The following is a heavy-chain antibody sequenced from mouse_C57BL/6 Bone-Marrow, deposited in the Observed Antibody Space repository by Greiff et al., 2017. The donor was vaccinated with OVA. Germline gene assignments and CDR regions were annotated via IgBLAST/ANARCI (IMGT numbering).Heavy chain of an antibody. Sequence: QVQLQQPGAELVRPGTSVKLSCKASGYTFTNYWMHWVKQRPGQGLEWIGVIAPSDSYINYNQKFKGRATLTVDTSSSTAYMHLSSLTSEDSAVYYCAHYGSRLYLHYWSQGTSL. D-gene: IGHD1-1*01. CDR2: IAPSDSYI. CDR3: AHYGSRLYLHY. J-gene: IGHJ2*02. CDR1: GYTFTNYW. V-gene: IGHV1-59*01.